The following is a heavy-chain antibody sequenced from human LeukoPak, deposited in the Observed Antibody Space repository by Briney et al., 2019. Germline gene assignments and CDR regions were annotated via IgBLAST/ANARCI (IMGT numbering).Heavy chain of an antibody. CDR3: AKAVDTTGYSAWFDP. V-gene: IGHV3-23*01. J-gene: IGHJ5*02. D-gene: IGHD3-22*01. Sequence: GGSLRLSCAASGFTFSNYAMTWVRQAPGKGLEWVSGISGSGVRTFSADSVRGRFTISRDNSKNTLYLQMNSLRAEDTAVYYCAKAVDTTGYSAWFDPWGQGTLVTVSS. CDR2: ISGSGVRT. CDR1: GFTFSNYA.